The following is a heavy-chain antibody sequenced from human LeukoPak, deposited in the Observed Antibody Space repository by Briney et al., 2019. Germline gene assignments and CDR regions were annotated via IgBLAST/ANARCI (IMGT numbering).Heavy chain of an antibody. CDR2: VSAYADNT. Sequence: ASVKVSCKASGYTFTNYGISWVRQAPGQGLEWMGWVSAYADNTNYVQKLQGRVTMTTDTSTSTAYMELRSLISDDTAVYYCARGNVTVYWGQGTLVTVSS. D-gene: IGHD4-17*01. CDR1: GYTFTNYG. V-gene: IGHV1-18*01. CDR3: ARGNVTVY. J-gene: IGHJ4*02.